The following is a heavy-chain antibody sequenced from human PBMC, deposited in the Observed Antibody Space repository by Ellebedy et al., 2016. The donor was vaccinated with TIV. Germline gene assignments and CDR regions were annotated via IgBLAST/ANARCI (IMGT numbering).Heavy chain of an antibody. CDR1: GGSMSSYY. CDR3: ARALRSYGYGDYYYYAMDV. Sequence: MPGGSLRLSCTVSGGSMSSYYWSWIRQPPGKGLEWIGNIFDSWSTNYNPSLKGRVTISVDTTKNQVSLKLSSVTAADTAIYYCARALRSYGYGDYYYYAMDVWGQGTTVTVSS. J-gene: IGHJ6*02. V-gene: IGHV4-59*01. CDR2: IFDSWST. D-gene: IGHD5-18*01.